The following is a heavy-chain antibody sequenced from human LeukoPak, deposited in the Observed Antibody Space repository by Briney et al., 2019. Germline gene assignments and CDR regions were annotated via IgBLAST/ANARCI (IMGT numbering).Heavy chain of an antibody. CDR2: IYHSGST. D-gene: IGHD6-19*01. V-gene: IGHV4-4*02. J-gene: IGHJ3*02. CDR1: GGSNSSTNW. CDR3: VANGWYALDI. Sequence: SGTLSLTCAVSGGSNSSTNWWSWVRQSPGKGLEWIGEIYHSGSTNYKPSLRSRVTISVDKSENQFSLNLSSVTAADTAVYYCVANGWYALDIWGQGTMVTVSS.